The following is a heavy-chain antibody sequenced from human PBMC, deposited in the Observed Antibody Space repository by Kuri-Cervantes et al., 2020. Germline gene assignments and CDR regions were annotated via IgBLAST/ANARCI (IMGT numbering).Heavy chain of an antibody. CDR2: INPSGGST. CDR3: ARELANGVWLPLYYYYGMDV. J-gene: IGHJ6*02. CDR1: GYTFTGYY. V-gene: IGHV1-46*01. D-gene: IGHD2-8*01. Sequence: ASVKVSCKASGYTFTGYYMHWVRQAPGQGLEWMGIINPSGGSTSYAQKFQGRVTMTRDTSTSTVYMELSSLRSEDTAVYYCARELANGVWLPLYYYYGMDVWGQGTTVTVSS.